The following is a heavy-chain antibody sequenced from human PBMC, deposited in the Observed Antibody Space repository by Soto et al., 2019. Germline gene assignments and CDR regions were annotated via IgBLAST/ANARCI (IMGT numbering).Heavy chain of an antibody. Sequence: GASVKVSCKASGYTFTSYYMHWVRQAPGQGPEWMGIINPSGGSTSYAQKFQGRVTMTRDTSTSTVYMELSSLRSEDTAVYYCARDKRRDYDFWTRRRYYYGMDVWGQGTTVTVSS. CDR3: ARDKRRDYDFWTRRRYYYGMDV. CDR1: GYTFTSYY. CDR2: INPSGGST. V-gene: IGHV1-46*01. D-gene: IGHD3-3*01. J-gene: IGHJ6*02.